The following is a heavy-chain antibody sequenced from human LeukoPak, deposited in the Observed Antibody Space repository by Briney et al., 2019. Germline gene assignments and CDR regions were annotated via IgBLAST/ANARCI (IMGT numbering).Heavy chain of an antibody. CDR3: ASFLRYSYATS. CDR1: GFTVSSNY. J-gene: IGHJ4*02. V-gene: IGHV3-53*04. Sequence: GGSLRLSCAASGFTVSSNYMSWVRQAPGKGLEWVSVIYSGGSIYYADSVKGRFTISRHNSKNTLYLQMNSLRAEDTAVYYCASFLRYSYATSWGQGTLVTVSS. CDR2: IYSGGSI. D-gene: IGHD5-18*01.